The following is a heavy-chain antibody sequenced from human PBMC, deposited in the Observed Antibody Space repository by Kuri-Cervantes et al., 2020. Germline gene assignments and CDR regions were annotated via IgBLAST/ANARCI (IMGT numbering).Heavy chain of an antibody. J-gene: IGHJ4*02. CDR1: GFTFSSYA. CDR2: IRSKAYGGTT. D-gene: IGHD6-6*01. CDR3: TRVEYSSSLVLFVLDY. Sequence: GESLKISCAASGFTFSSYAMSWVRQAPGKGLEWVGFIRSKAYGGTTEYAASVKGRFTISRDDSKSIAYLQMNSLKTEDTAVNYCTRVEYSSSLVLFVLDYWGQGTLVTVSS. V-gene: IGHV3-49*04.